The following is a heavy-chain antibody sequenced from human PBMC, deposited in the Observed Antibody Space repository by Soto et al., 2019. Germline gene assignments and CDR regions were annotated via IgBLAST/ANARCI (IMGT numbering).Heavy chain of an antibody. J-gene: IGHJ4*02. V-gene: IGHV4-34*01. CDR3: ASGRRGPAAMGY. Sequence: QVQLQQWGAGLLKPSETLSLTCAVYGGSFSGYYWSWIRQPPGKGLEWIGEINHSGSTNYNPSLKSRVTISVDTSKNQFSLKLSSVTAADTAVYYCASGRRGPAAMGYWGQGTLVTVSS. CDR1: GGSFSGYY. D-gene: IGHD2-2*01. CDR2: INHSGST.